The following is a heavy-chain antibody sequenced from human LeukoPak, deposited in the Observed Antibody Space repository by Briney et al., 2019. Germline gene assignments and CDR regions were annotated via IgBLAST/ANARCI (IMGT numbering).Heavy chain of an antibody. CDR2: INPNSGGT. CDR3: ARGPVHFIVLIPFDY. V-gene: IGHV1-2*02. CDR1: GYTFTGYY. Sequence: ASVKVSCKASGYTFTGYYMHWVRQAPGQGLEWMGWINPNSGGTNYAQKFQGRVTMTRDTSISTAYMELSRLRSGDTAVYYCARGPVHFIVLIPFDYWGQGTLVTVSS. J-gene: IGHJ4*02. D-gene: IGHD2-8*01.